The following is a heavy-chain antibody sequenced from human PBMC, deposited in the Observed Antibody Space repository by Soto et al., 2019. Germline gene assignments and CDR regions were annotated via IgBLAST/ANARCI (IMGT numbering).Heavy chain of an antibody. CDR2: ISSSSSTI. CDR3: AREIVWNGGSFDD. D-gene: IGHD1-1*01. CDR1: GFTFSSYS. V-gene: IGHV3-48*02. J-gene: IGHJ4*02. Sequence: EVQLVESGGGLVQPGGSLRLSCAASGFTFSSYSMNWVRQAPGKGLEWVSYISSSSSTIYYADSVKGRFTISRDNAKNSLYLQMNSMRDEDKAVYYCAREIVWNGGSFDDWGQGTLVTGSA.